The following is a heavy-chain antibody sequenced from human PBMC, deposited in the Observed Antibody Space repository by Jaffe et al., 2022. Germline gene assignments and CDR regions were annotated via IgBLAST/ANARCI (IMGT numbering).Heavy chain of an antibody. J-gene: IGHJ5*02. D-gene: IGHD5-12*01. CDR1: GGTFSSYA. Sequence: QVQLVQSGAEVKKPGSSVKVSCKASGGTFSSYAISWVRQAPGQGLEWMGGIIPIFGTANYAQKFQGRVTITTDESTSTAYMELSSLRSEDTAVYYCARRIFRYSGYDPNWFDPWGQGTLVTVSS. V-gene: IGHV1-69*05. CDR3: ARRIFRYSGYDPNWFDP. CDR2: IIPIFGTA.